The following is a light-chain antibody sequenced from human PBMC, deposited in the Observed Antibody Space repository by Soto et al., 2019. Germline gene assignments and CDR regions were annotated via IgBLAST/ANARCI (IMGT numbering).Light chain of an antibody. CDR2: NNN. J-gene: IGLJ1*01. Sequence: QSVLTQPPSASGTPGQRVTISCSGGSSNIGTNAVNWYQQLPGTAPKLLIYNNNQRPSGVPDRFSGSKSGTSASLAISGLQSEDEADYYCAAWDDSLNGYVFGTGTTVTVL. CDR3: AAWDDSLNGYV. V-gene: IGLV1-44*01. CDR1: SSNIGTNA.